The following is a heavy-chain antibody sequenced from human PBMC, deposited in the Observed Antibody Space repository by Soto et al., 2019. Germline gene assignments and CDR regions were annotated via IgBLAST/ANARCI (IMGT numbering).Heavy chain of an antibody. CDR1: GGSITNYY. V-gene: IGHV4-59*01. Sequence: SETLTLTCTVSGGSITNYYWSWIRQTPGKGLEWVGSAHYSGSTQYNPSLKSRVTTSVDTSKNQISLNLTSVTAAETAVYYCARRGLGARFDYWGQGTLVTVSS. CDR2: AHYSGST. CDR3: ARRGLGARFDY. D-gene: IGHD1-26*01. J-gene: IGHJ4*02.